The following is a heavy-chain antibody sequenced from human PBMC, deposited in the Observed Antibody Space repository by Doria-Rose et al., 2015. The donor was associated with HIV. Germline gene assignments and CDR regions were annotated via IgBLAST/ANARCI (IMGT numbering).Heavy chain of an antibody. Sequence: QVTLKEPGPVLVKPTETLTLTCTVSGVSLSSPGMGVSWIRQPPGKALEWLATIFSDDERSYKTSLKSRLTISRGTSKSQLVLTMTDMDPVDTATYYCARIKSSRWYHKYYFDFWGQGTLVIVSA. D-gene: IGHD6-13*01. J-gene: IGHJ4*02. CDR3: ARIKSSRWYHKYYFDF. CDR1: GVSLSSPGMG. CDR2: IFSDDER. V-gene: IGHV2-26*01.